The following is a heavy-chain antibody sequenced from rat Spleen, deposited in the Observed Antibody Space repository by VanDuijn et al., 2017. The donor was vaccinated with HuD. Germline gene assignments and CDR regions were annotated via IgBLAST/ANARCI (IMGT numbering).Heavy chain of an antibody. D-gene: IGHD1-10*01. CDR3: AKDKGEYNNLFDY. Sequence: EVQLVESGGDLVQPGGSLRLSCAASGFTYNDYAMAWVRQAPATGLEWVATISTGGGDTYYRDSVKGRFTISRDNAKTTLYLQMDSLRSEDTATYYCAKDKGEYNNLFDYWGQGVMVTVTS. CDR1: GFTYNDYA. J-gene: IGHJ2*01. CDR2: ISTGGGDT. V-gene: IGHV5S13*01.